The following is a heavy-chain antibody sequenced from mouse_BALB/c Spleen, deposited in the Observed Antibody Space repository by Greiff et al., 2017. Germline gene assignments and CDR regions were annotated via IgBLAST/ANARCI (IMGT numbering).Heavy chain of an antibody. CDR3: ACYGNLYFAY. V-gene: IGHV5-6-3*01. D-gene: IGHD2-1*01. CDR1: GFTFSSYG. J-gene: IGHJ2*01. Sequence: EVQLVESGGGLVQPGGSLKLSCAASGFTFSSYGMSWVRQTPDKRLELVATINSNGGSTYYPDSVKGRFTISRDNAKNTLYLQMSSLKSEDTAMYYCACYGNLYFAYWGQGTTLTVSS. CDR2: INSNGGST.